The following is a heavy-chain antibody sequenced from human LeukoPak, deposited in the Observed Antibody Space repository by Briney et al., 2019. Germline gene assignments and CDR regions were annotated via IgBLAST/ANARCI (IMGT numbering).Heavy chain of an antibody. Sequence: SETLSLTCTVSSGSISNYYWTWIRGSPEKGLEWIGNVQYSGNNYNPSLKSRVSISLDTSRNQFSLTLTSVTAADTAVYYCATSIGPYGSKIAFDVWVQGTMVTVS. CDR2: VQYSGN. CDR3: ATSIGPYGSKIAFDV. V-gene: IGHV4-59*08. D-gene: IGHD1-26*01. J-gene: IGHJ3*01. CDR1: SGSISNYY.